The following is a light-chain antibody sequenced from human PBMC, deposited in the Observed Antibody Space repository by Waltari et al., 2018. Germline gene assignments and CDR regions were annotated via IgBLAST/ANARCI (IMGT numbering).Light chain of an antibody. CDR3: ATRDEGPTVV. CDR2: LTH. V-gene: IGLV1-47*01. J-gene: IGLJ2*01. CDR1: LSNLGTHY. Sequence: QSVLTQPPSASGTPGQSVTISCSGSLSNLGTHYVSWYQQPPGTAPKLLIYLTHQRPSGVPDRFSASKSGTSASLAISGLRFEDEGDYYCATRDEGPTVVFGGGTKVTVL.